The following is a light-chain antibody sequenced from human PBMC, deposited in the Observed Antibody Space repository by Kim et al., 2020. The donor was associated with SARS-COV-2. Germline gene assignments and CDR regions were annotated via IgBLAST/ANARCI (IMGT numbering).Light chain of an antibody. Sequence: DIQMTQSSSSLSASVGDRVTITCRASQSISSYLNWYQQKPGKAPKLLIYAASSLQSGVPSRFSGSGSGTEFTLTISSLQPEDFATYYCQQSYSTPPSYTFGQGTKLEI. J-gene: IGKJ2*01. CDR2: AAS. V-gene: IGKV1-39*01. CDR3: QQSYSTPPSYT. CDR1: QSISSY.